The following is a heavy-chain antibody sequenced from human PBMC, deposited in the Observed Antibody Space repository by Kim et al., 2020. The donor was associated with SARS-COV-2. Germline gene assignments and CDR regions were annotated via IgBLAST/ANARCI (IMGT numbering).Heavy chain of an antibody. CDR1: GFTFSTYW. D-gene: IGHD2-15*01. CDR3: ARAVVAVDIDAFDF. J-gene: IGHJ3*01. Sequence: GGSLRLSCAASGFTFSTYWMTWVRQPPGKGLEWVANIKKDGSDKYYVDSVKGRFTISRDNSKNSLYLQLNSLRTEDTAAYYCARAVVAVDIDAFDFWGPGTMVIVSS. V-gene: IGHV3-7*01. CDR2: IKKDGSDK.